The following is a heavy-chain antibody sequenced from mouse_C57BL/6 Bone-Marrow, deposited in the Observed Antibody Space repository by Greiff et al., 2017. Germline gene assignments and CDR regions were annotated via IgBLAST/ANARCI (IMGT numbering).Heavy chain of an antibody. CDR2: IDPEDGET. J-gene: IGHJ2*01. D-gene: IGHD1-1*01. CDR3: TRSLIYYGTNY. Sequence: EVHLVESGAELVKPGASVKLSCTASGFNIKDYYIHWVQQRTEQGLEWIGRIDPEDGETKYAPKFQDKATITADTSSNTAYLQLSSLTSEDTAVYYCTRSLIYYGTNYWGQGTTLTVSS. CDR1: GFNIKDYY. V-gene: IGHV14-2*01.